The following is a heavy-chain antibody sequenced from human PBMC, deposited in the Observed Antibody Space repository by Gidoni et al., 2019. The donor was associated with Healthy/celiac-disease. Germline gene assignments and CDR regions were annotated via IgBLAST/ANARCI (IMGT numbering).Heavy chain of an antibody. V-gene: IGHV1-69*01. J-gene: IGHJ4*02. D-gene: IGHD3-22*01. CDR2: IIPIFGTA. CDR1: GGTFSSYA. CDR3: AREGRDYDSSGYYYETDY. Sequence: QVQLVQSGAEVKKSGSSVKVSCKASGGTFSSYAISWVRQAPGQGLEWMGGIIPIFGTANYAQKFQGRVTITADESTSTAYMELSSLRSEDTAVYYCAREGRDYDSSGYYYETDYWGQGTLVTVSS.